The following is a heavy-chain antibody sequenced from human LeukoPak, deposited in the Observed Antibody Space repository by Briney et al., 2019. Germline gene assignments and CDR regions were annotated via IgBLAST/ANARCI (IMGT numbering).Heavy chain of an antibody. J-gene: IGHJ4*02. CDR1: GYTFTGYY. Sequence: GASVKVSCKASGYTFTGYYMHWVRQAPGQGLEWMGWINPNSGGTNYAQKFQGRVTMNRDTSTSTAYMEPSRLRSDDTAVYYCARACGFNSGSYWHDYWGQGTLVTVSS. CDR2: INPNSGGT. V-gene: IGHV1-2*02. CDR3: ARACGFNSGSYWHDY. D-gene: IGHD1-26*01.